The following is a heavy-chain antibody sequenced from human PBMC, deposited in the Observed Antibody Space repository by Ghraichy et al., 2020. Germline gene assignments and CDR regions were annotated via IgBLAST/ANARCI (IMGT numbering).Heavy chain of an antibody. Sequence: LSLTCAASGFTFSSYAMHWVRQAPGKGLEWVAVISYDGSNKYYADSVKGRFTISRDNSKNTLYLQMNSLRAEDTAVYYCAREGYCSSTSCPIGEAFDIWGQGTMVTVSS. J-gene: IGHJ3*02. D-gene: IGHD2-2*01. CDR2: ISYDGSNK. V-gene: IGHV3-30-3*01. CDR3: AREGYCSSTSCPIGEAFDI. CDR1: GFTFSSYA.